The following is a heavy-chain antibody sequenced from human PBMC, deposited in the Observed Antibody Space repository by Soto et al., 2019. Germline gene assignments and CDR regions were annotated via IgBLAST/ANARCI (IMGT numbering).Heavy chain of an antibody. Sequence: QLQLQESGPGLVKPSETLSLTCTVSGGSISSSSYYWGWIRQPPGKGLEWLGRIYYSGSTYYNPSLKSRVTISVDTSKNQFSLKLSSVTAADTAVYYCARHYREVEVAHPDYWGQGTLVTVSS. CDR2: IYYSGST. CDR1: GGSISSSSYY. V-gene: IGHV4-39*01. J-gene: IGHJ4*02. D-gene: IGHD2-15*01. CDR3: ARHYREVEVAHPDY.